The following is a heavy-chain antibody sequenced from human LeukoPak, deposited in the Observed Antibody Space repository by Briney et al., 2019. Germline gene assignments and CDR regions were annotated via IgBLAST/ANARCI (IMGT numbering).Heavy chain of an antibody. CDR2: IKQDGSEK. D-gene: IGHD1-26*01. CDR3: ARSPLGATVYFDY. V-gene: IGHV3-7*01. CDR1: GFTFSSYW. J-gene: IGHJ4*02. Sequence: GGSLRLPCAGSGFTFSSYWMSWVRQAPGKGLEWVANIKQDGSEKYYVDSVKGRFTISRDNAKNSLYLQMNSLRAEHTAVYYCARSPLGATVYFDYWGQGTLVTVSS.